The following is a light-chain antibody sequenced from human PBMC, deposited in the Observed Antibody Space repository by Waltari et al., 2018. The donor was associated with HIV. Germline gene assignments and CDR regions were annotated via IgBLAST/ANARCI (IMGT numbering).Light chain of an antibody. V-gene: IGKV3-15*01. CDR2: GAS. J-gene: IGKJ2*01. CDR1: PSVSSN. Sequence: EIVMTQSPVTLSVSPGERATLSCRASPSVSSNLAWYQQKPGKAPRLLLYGASTRATGIPARFSGSGSGTEFTLTISSLQSEDFAVYYCQHYNNWPPYTFGQGTKLEIK. CDR3: QHYNNWPPYT.